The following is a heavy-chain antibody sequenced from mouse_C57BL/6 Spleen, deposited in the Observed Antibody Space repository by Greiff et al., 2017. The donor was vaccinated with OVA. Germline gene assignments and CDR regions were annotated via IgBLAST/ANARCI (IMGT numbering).Heavy chain of an antibody. CDR3: ARWAYYSNYVLYYYAMDY. J-gene: IGHJ4*01. D-gene: IGHD2-5*01. CDR2: INPNNGGT. CDR1: GYTFTDYN. V-gene: IGHV1-22*01. Sequence: VQLQQSGPELVKPGASVKMSCKASGYTFTDYNMHWVKQSHGKSLEWIGYINPNNGGTSYNQKFKGKATLTVNKSSSTAYMELRSLTSEDSAVYYCARWAYYSNYVLYYYAMDYWGQGTSVTVSS.